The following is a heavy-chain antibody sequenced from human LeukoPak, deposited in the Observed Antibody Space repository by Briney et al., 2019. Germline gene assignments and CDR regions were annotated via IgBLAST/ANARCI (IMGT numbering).Heavy chain of an antibody. J-gene: IGHJ5*02. CDR3: ARGIAAAGGWFDP. CDR2: INPNSGGT. D-gene: IGHD6-13*01. V-gene: IGHV1-2*02. Sequence: GASVKVSCKASGYTFTGYYMHWVRQAPGQGLEWMGWINPNSGGTTYAQKFQGRVTMTRDTSISTAYMELSRLRSDDTAVYYCARGIAAAGGWFDPWGQGTLVTVSS. CDR1: GYTFTGYY.